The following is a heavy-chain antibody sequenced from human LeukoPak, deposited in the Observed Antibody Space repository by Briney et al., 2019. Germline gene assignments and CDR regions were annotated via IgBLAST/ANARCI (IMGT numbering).Heavy chain of an antibody. V-gene: IGHV4-34*01. CDR1: GGSFSGYY. D-gene: IGHD4-23*01. CDR3: ARDYGGNSDFDY. J-gene: IGHJ4*02. Sequence: SETLSLTCGVYGGSFSGYYWSWIRQPPGKGLEWIGEINHSGSTNYNPSLKSRVTISVDTSKNQFSLKLSSVTAADTAVYYCARDYGGNSDFDYWGQGTLVTVSS. CDR2: INHSGST.